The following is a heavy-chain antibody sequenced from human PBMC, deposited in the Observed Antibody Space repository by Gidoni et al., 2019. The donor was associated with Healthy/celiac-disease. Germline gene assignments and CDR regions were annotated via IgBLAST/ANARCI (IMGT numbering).Heavy chain of an antibody. J-gene: IGHJ4*02. V-gene: IGHV3-23*01. CDR3: AKRINGGSYHY. D-gene: IGHD7-27*01. CDR1: GFTFSSYA. CDR2: ISGSGGST. Sequence: EVQLLESGGGLVQPGGSLRLSCAASGFTFSSYAMSWVRQAPGTGLEWVSAISGSGGSTYYADSVKGRFTISRDNSKNTLYLQMNSRRAEDTAVYYCAKRINGGSYHYWGQGTLVTVSS.